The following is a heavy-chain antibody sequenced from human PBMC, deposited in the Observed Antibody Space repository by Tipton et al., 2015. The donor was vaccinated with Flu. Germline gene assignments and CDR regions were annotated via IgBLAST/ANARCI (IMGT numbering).Heavy chain of an antibody. CDR3: ARGAVAGTLDY. CDR2: IYYSGST. CDR1: GGSISSYY. V-gene: IGHV4-59*01. J-gene: IGHJ4*02. Sequence: TLSLTCTVSGGSISSYYWSWIRQPPGKGLEWIGYIYYSGSTNYNPSLKSRVTISVDTSKNQFSLKPSSVTAADTAVYYCARGAVAGTLDYWGQGTLVTVSS. D-gene: IGHD6-19*01.